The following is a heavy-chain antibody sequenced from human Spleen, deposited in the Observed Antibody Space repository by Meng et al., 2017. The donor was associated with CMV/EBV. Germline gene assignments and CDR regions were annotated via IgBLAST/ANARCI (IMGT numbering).Heavy chain of an antibody. J-gene: IGHJ6*02. V-gene: IGHV3-20*04. Sequence: GGSLRLSCAASGFKFDDYGINWVRQAPGKGLEWVSGINWNGGSTGYADSAKGRFTISRDNAKNSLYLQMNSLRAEDTALYYCARGQSPLWDGYYYYGTDVWGQGTTVTVSS. CDR1: GFKFDDYG. D-gene: IGHD1-26*01. CDR3: ARGQSPLWDGYYYYGTDV. CDR2: INWNGGST.